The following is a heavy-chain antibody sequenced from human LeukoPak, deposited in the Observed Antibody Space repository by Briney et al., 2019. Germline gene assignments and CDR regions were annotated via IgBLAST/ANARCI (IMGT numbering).Heavy chain of an antibody. D-gene: IGHD1-1*01. J-gene: IGHJ4*02. CDR2: INPNSGST. V-gene: IGHV1-2*06. CDR1: GYAFTGYF. Sequence: ASVKVSCKASGYAFTGYFMHWVRQAPGQGLEWMGRINPNSGSTDYAQKFQGRVTMTRDTSINTAYMELSRLRSDDTAVYYCAREFNNNWPFDYWGQGTLVTVSS. CDR3: AREFNNNWPFDY.